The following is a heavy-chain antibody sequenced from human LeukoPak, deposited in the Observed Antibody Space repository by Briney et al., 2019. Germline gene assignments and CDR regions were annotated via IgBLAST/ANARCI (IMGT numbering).Heavy chain of an antibody. D-gene: IGHD6-13*01. CDR3: AKYSSSWYVGGFDY. Sequence: GGSLRLSCVVSGFRIRSNSMSWVRQAPGKGLEWVSAISGSGGSTYYADSVKGRFTISRDNSKNTLYLQMNSLRAEDTAVYYCAKYSSSWYVGGFDYWGQGTLVTVSS. V-gene: IGHV3-23*01. J-gene: IGHJ4*02. CDR1: GFRIRSNS. CDR2: ISGSGGST.